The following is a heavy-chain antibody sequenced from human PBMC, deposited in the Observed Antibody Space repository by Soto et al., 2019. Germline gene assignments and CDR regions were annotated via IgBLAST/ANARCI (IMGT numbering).Heavy chain of an antibody. J-gene: IGHJ6*03. V-gene: IGHV3-23*01. CDR1: GFTFSSYA. D-gene: IGHD6-6*01. CDR3: AKGGEAARPFYYYYYYMDV. CDR2: ISGSGGST. Sequence: EVQLLESGGGLVQPGGSLRLSCAASGFTFSSYAMSWVRQAPGKGLEWVSAISGSGGSTYYADSVKGRFTISRDNSKNTLYLQMNSLRAEDTAVYYCAKGGEAARPFYYYYYYMDVWSKGTTVTVSS.